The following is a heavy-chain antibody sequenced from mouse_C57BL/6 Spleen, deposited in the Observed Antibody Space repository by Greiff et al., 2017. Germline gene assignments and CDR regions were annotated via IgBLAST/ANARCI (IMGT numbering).Heavy chain of an antibody. CDR3: ARSPQIYYYGSSYAMDY. J-gene: IGHJ4*01. D-gene: IGHD1-1*01. V-gene: IGHV1-9*01. CDR1: GYTFTGYW. CDR2: ILPGSGST. Sequence: VKLQQSGAELMKPGASVKLSCKATGYTFTGYWIEWVKQRPGHGLEWIGEILPGSGSTNYNEKFEGKATFTADTSSNTAYMQLSSLTTEDSAIYYCARSPQIYYYGSSYAMDYWGQGTSVTVSS.